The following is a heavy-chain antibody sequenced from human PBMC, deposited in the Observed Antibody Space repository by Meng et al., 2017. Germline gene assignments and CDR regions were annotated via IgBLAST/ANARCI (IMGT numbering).Heavy chain of an antibody. V-gene: IGHV1-69*01. CDR1: GGTFSSYA. CDR3: ARDYGDYAWIAKRWFDP. J-gene: IGHJ5*02. CDR2: IIPIFGTA. Sequence: QGEVVQSGAEVKKPGSSVKVSCKASGGTFSSYAISWVRQAPGQGLEWMGGIIPIFGTANYAQKFQGRVTITADESTSTAYMELSSLRSEDTAVYYCARDYGDYAWIAKRWFDPWGQGTLVTVSS. D-gene: IGHD4-17*01.